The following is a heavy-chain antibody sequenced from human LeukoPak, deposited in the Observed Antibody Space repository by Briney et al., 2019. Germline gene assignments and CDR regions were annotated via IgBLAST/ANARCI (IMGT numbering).Heavy chain of an antibody. J-gene: IGHJ4*02. CDR2: INPSGGST. CDR1: GYTFTSYY. D-gene: IGHD2-2*01. Sequence: ASVKVSCKASGYTFTSYYMHWVRQAPGQGLEWMGIINPSGGSTSYAQKFQGRVTVTRDTSTSTVYMELSSLRSEDTAVYYCARTARLYCSSTSCQPTSLDYWGQGTLVTVSS. V-gene: IGHV1-46*01. CDR3: ARTARLYCSSTSCQPTSLDY.